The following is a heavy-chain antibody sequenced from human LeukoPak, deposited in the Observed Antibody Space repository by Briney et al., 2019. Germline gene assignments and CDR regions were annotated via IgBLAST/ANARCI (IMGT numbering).Heavy chain of an antibody. J-gene: IGHJ4*02. V-gene: IGHV1-46*01. Sequence: ASVKVSCKASGYTFSSYYMHWVRQAPGQGLEWMGIINPSGGGTSYAQKFQGRVTMTGDTSTSTVYMDLSSLRSEDTAMYYCARGYYDTRGSAFDIWGQGTLVTVSS. D-gene: IGHD3-22*01. CDR1: GYTFSSYY. CDR2: INPSGGGT. CDR3: ARGYYDTRGSAFDI.